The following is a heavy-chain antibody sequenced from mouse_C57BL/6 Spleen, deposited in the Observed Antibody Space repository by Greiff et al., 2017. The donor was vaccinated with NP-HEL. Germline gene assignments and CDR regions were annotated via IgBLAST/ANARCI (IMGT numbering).Heavy chain of an antibody. D-gene: IGHD3-2*02. Sequence: VQLQQSGPELVKPGASVKISCKASGYAFSSSWMNWVKQRPGKGLEWIGRIYPGDGDTNYNGKFKGKATLTADKSSSTAYMQLSSLTSEDSAVYFCARLGLDSSGYGDYYAMDYWGQGTSVTVSS. CDR2: IYPGDGDT. CDR1: GYAFSSSW. V-gene: IGHV1-82*01. J-gene: IGHJ4*01. CDR3: ARLGLDSSGYGDYYAMDY.